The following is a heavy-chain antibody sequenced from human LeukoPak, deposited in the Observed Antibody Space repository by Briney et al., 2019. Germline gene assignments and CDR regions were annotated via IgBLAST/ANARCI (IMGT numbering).Heavy chain of an antibody. Sequence: SGTLSLTCAVSGGSISSSNWWSWVRQPPGKGLEWIGYIYYSGSTNYNPSLKSRVTISVDTSKNQFSLKLSSVTAADTAVYYCAMTYCSSTSCYLDYWGQGTLVTVSS. CDR2: IYYSGST. J-gene: IGHJ4*02. D-gene: IGHD2-2*01. V-gene: IGHV4-4*02. CDR3: AMTYCSSTSCYLDY. CDR1: GGSISSSNW.